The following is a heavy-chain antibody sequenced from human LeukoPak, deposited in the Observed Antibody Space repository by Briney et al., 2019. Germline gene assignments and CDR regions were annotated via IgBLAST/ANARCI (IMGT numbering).Heavy chain of an antibody. CDR2: IYNSGST. CDR3: VRDQHDYYLFYMDV. V-gene: IGHV4-39*07. J-gene: IGHJ6*03. CDR1: GGSISSSSYY. Sequence: SETLSLTCTVSGGSISSSSYYWGWIRQPPGKGLEWIASIYNSGSTYYNPSLKSRATISVDTSKNQLSLKLSSVTAADTAVYYCVRDQHDYYLFYMDVWGQGTTVTVSS.